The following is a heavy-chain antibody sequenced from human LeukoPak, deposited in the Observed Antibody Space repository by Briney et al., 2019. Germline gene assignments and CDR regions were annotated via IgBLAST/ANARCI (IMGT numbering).Heavy chain of an antibody. CDR2: ISYDGRNK. V-gene: IGHV3-30*18. CDR3: AKGPLRGTAAAIDY. D-gene: IGHD2-2*01. J-gene: IGHJ4*02. Sequence: GKSLRLSCAASGSTFNNYGMHWVRQAPGKGLEWVAVISYDGRNKHYPDSVKGRFTISRDISTDTLWLQMDSLRTEDTAVYYCAKGPLRGTAAAIDYWGQGTLVTVSS. CDR1: GSTFNNYG.